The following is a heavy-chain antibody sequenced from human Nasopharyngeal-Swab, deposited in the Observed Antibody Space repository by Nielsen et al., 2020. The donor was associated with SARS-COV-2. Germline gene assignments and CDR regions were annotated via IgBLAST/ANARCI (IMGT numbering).Heavy chain of an antibody. J-gene: IGHJ4*01. Sequence: GESLKISCAASGFTLSTYSMDWVRQVPGKGLEWVAHIGSSSTPIYYADSVRGRFSISRDNAKNSLSLLMSSLRGEDTAVYYCVRGWRSNSVDYWGQGARVTVSA. CDR1: GFTLSTYS. D-gene: IGHD1-26*01. CDR3: VRGWRSNSVDY. CDR2: IGSSSTPI. V-gene: IGHV3-48*01.